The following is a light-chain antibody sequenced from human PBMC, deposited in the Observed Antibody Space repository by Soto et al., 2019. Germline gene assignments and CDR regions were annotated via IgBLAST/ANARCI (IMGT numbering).Light chain of an antibody. V-gene: IGKV3-20*01. J-gene: IGKJ1*01. CDR3: QQYASSHRT. CDR2: GAS. Sequence: EIVLTQSPGTLSLSQGERATLSCRASQSVRSSYLAWYQQKPGQAPRLLIHGASSRATGIPDRFSGSGSGTDFTLTISRLEPEDFAVYYCQQYASSHRTFGQGTKVSIK. CDR1: QSVRSSY.